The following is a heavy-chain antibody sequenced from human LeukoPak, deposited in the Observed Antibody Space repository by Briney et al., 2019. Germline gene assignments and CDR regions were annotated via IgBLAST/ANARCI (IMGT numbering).Heavy chain of an antibody. CDR1: GFTFSSYA. V-gene: IGHV3-7*04. Sequence: GGSLRLSCAASGFTFSSYAMSWVRQAPGRGLEWVANIHPEGNEKYHVESVKGRFTISRDSPKSSLFLQMNGLRVEDTAVYYCARGDAFSGDHWGQGTLVTVSS. CDR2: IHPEGNEK. CDR3: ARGDAFSGDH. J-gene: IGHJ4*02.